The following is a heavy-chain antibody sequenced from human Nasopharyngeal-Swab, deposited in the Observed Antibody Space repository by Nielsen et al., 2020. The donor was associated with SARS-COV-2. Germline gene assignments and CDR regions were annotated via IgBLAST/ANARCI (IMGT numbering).Heavy chain of an antibody. CDR2: IRYDGSNK. V-gene: IGHV3-30*02. D-gene: IGHD3-10*01. J-gene: IGHJ6*03. CDR1: GFTFSSYG. CDR3: AKDRVIYGSGYYYMDV. Sequence: GESLQISCAASGFTFSSYGMHWVRQAPGKGLEWVAFIRYDGSNKYYADSVKGRFTISRDNSKNTLYLQMNGLRAEDTAVYYCAKDRVIYGSGYYYMDVWGKGTTVTVSS.